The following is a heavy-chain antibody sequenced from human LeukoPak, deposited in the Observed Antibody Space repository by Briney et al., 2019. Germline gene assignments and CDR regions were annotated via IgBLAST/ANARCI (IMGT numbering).Heavy chain of an antibody. CDR2: IYPGDSDT. D-gene: IGHD1/OR15-1a*01. J-gene: IGHJ3*02. CDR3: ARGQYNWNSMGAFDI. V-gene: IGHV5-51*01. CDR1: GYSFTSYW. Sequence: GESLKISCKGSGYSFTSYWIGWVRQMPGKGLEWMGIIYPGDSDTRYSPSFQGQVTISADKSISTAYLQWSSLKASDTAMYYCARGQYNWNSMGAFDIWGQGTMVTVSS.